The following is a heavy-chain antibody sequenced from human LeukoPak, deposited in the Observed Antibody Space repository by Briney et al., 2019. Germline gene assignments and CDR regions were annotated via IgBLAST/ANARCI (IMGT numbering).Heavy chain of an antibody. V-gene: IGHV3-30*04. CDR3: ARGGVVVITPFDY. CDR2: ISYDGSNK. J-gene: IGHJ4*02. Sequence: PGGSLRLSCAAPGVTFTSYAMRWVRQAPGKGLEWVAVISYDGSNKYYADSVKGRFTISRGNSKSTLYLQMNSLRAEDTAVYYCARGGVVVITPFDYWGQGTLVTVSS. D-gene: IGHD3-22*01. CDR1: GVTFTSYA.